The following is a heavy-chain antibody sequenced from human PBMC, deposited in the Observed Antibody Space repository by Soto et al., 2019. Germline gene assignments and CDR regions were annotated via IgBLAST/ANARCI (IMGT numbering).Heavy chain of an antibody. CDR3: ARAISGYVT. CDR2: INAGNGDT. D-gene: IGHD5-12*01. V-gene: IGHV1-3*01. CDR1: GISYTTYA. Sequence: VQLVQSGAEVKKPGASVRISCTASGISYTTYAIHWVRQAPGQGLVWMGWINAGNGDTRYSQRFQGRVTLTTDTSATTTYMDLSSLRSEDTSIYYCARAISGYVTWGQGTLVTVSS. J-gene: IGHJ4*02.